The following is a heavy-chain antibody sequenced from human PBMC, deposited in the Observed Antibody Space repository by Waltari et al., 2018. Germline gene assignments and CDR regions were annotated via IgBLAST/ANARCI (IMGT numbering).Heavy chain of an antibody. V-gene: IGHV3-30*02. CDR2: IRYDGSNK. J-gene: IGHJ4*02. Sequence: QVQLVESGGGVVQPGGALRLSRAAPGFTFSSFGLTWVRQAPGKGLEWVAFIRYDGSNKYYADSVKGRFTISRDNSKNTLYLQMNSLRAEDTAVYYCAKDLGKLVDYWGQGTLVTVSS. D-gene: IGHD6-6*01. CDR1: GFTFSSFG. CDR3: AKDLGKLVDY.